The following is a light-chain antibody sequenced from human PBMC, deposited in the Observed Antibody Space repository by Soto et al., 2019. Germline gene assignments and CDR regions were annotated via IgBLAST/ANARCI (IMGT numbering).Light chain of an antibody. CDR2: GAS. V-gene: IGKV3-15*01. Sequence: EIVMTHSPATLSVSPGERATLSCRASQSVSNNLAWYQQKPGQAPRLLIYGASTRATAIPARFSGSGSGTEFTLTISRLEPEDFAVYYCQQYCSSSWTFGQGTKVEIK. CDR1: QSVSNN. J-gene: IGKJ1*01. CDR3: QQYCSSSWT.